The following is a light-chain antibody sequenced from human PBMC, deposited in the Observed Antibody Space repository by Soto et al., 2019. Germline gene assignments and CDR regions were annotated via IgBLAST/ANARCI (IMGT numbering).Light chain of an antibody. CDR1: SSDVGGYNY. V-gene: IGLV2-11*01. CDR2: DVS. CDR3: GSYAGCYTLV. Sequence: QSALTQPRSVSGSPGQSVTISCTVTSSDVGGYNYVSWYQQHPGKAPKLMIYDVSKRPSEVPDRFSGCKSGNTASLTISGVQVQDEADYYCGSYAGCYTLVFGGRTKLTVL. J-gene: IGLJ2*01.